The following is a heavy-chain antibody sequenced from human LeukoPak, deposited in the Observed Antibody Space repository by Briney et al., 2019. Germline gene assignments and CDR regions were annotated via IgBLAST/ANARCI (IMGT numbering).Heavy chain of an antibody. CDR2: VVGGGST. D-gene: IGHD1-26*01. J-gene: IGHJ4*02. V-gene: IGHV3-23*01. CDR1: GFTFINYS. CDR3: AKMGRYGGSADLH. Sequence: GGTLRLTCAASGFTFINYSMSWVRQAPGKGLEWVSTVVGGGSTYYADSLKGRFSISRDNSKNKMYLQMNSLSAEDTAVYYCAKMGRYGGSADLHWGQGTLVTVSS.